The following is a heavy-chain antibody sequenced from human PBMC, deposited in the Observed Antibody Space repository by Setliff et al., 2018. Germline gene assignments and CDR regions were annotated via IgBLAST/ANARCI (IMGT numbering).Heavy chain of an antibody. J-gene: IGHJ6*03. CDR3: AREGVDTRSSTDYRYYMDV. CDR1: GDTFRSYG. CDR2: TIPMFGST. Sequence: SVKVSCKASGDTFRSYGISWVRQAPGQGLEWMGGTIPMFGSTSYAQKFQDRVTIITDESTSTAYMELSSLRFEDTAVYYCAREGVDTRSSTDYRYYMDVWGKGTTVTVSS. D-gene: IGHD5-18*01. V-gene: IGHV1-69*05.